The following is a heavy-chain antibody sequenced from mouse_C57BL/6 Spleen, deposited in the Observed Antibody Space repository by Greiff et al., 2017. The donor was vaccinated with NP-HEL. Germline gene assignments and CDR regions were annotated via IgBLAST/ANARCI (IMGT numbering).Heavy chain of an antibody. CDR1: GYTFTSYW. CDR2: IDPSDSYT. D-gene: IGHD4-1*01. V-gene: IGHV1-59*01. CDR3: ASLTGTPYARDY. Sequence: VQLQQSGAELVRPGTSVKLSCKASGYTFTSYWMHWVKQRPGQGLEWIGVIDPSDSYTNYNQKFKGKATLTVDTSSSTAYMQLSSLTSEDSAVYYCASLTGTPYARDYWGQGTSVTVSS. J-gene: IGHJ4*01.